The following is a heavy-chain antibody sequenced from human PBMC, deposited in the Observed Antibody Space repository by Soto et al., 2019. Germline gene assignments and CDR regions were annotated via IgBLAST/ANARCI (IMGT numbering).Heavy chain of an antibody. CDR3: ARESDSGSYYFDY. V-gene: IGHV4-59*01. CDR1: GGYIMGNGG. J-gene: IGHJ4*02. D-gene: IGHD3-10*01. CDR2: IYNSGST. Sequence: SETQCLTWTVSGGYIMGNGGWSRVRQPPGKGLEWIGYIYNSGSTNYNPSLKSRVTISVDTSKNHFSLRMSSVTAADTAVHYCARESDSGSYYFDYWGRGTLVTVSS.